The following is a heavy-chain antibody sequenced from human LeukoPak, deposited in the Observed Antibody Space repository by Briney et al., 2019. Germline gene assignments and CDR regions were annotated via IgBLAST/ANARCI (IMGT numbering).Heavy chain of an antibody. CDR3: ARYIWGSYPTFEDY. CDR1: GGPISSYY. D-gene: IGHD3-16*02. J-gene: IGHJ4*02. V-gene: IGHV4-59*01. CDR2: ISYSGST. Sequence: SETLSLTCTVSGGPISSYYWSWIRQPPGKGLEWIGYISYSGSTNYNPSLKSRVTISVDTSKNQLSLKLNSVTAADTAVYYCARYIWGSYPTFEDYWGQGSLVTVSS.